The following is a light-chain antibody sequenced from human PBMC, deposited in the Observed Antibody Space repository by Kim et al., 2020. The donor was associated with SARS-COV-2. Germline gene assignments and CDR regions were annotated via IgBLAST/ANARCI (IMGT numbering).Light chain of an antibody. V-gene: IGLV1-51*01. CDR1: SSNLGSNY. Sequence: GQKVAISGSGSSSNLGSNYVAWYQQLPGKAPKLLIYDNNKRPSGSPDRFSGSKSGTSATLGITGLQTGDEADYYCGTWDSSLSAGVFGGGTQLTVL. CDR2: DNN. CDR3: GTWDSSLSAGV. J-gene: IGLJ2*01.